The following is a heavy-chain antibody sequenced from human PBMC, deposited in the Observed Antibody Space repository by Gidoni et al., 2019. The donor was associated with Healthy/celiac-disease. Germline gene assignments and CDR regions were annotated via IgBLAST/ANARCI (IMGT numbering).Heavy chain of an antibody. CDR3: ARGLYYYYMDV. Sequence: KFQGRVTITRDTSASTAYMELSSLRSEDTAVYYCARGLYYYYMDVWGKGTTVTVSS. J-gene: IGHJ6*03. V-gene: IGHV1-3*01.